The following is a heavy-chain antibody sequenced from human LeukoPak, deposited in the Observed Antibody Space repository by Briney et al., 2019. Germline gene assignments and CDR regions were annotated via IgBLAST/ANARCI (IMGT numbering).Heavy chain of an antibody. CDR2: ISSSSSYI. V-gene: IGHV3-21*01. Sequence: GGSLRLSCAASGFTFSSYSMNWVRQAPGKGLEWVSSISSSSSYIYYADSVKGRFTISRDNAKNSLYLQMNSLRAEDTAVYYCARHLFGYGGNSGWFDPWGQGTLVTVSS. CDR1: GFTFSSYS. CDR3: ARHLFGYGGNSGWFDP. D-gene: IGHD4-23*01. J-gene: IGHJ5*02.